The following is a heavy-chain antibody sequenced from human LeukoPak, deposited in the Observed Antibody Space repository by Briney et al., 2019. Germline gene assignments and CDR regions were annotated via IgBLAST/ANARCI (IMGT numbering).Heavy chain of an antibody. CDR2: ISPSGGST. CDR1: GYTFTTYY. V-gene: IGHV1-46*01. J-gene: IGHJ4*02. Sequence: ASLKVSCKASGYTFTTYYMHWVRQAPGQGLEWMGIISPSGGSTTYAQKFQGRVTMTRDTSTSTVYMELSSLRSDDTAVYYCARDHGSGSYCDYWGQGTLLTVSS. CDR3: ARDHGSGSYCDY. D-gene: IGHD3-10*01.